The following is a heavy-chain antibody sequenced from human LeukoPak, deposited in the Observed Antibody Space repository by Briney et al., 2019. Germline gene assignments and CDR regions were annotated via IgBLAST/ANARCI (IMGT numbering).Heavy chain of an antibody. CDR1: GGSISNHY. CDR2: IYYSGTT. D-gene: IGHD5-18*01. CDR3: AKSGYSNGSPDWFDP. J-gene: IGHJ5*02. Sequence: NPSETLSLTCTVSGGSISNHYWSWIRQPPGKGLEWIGYIYYSGTTNYNPSLKSRVTMSLDTSKNQFSLKLSSVTAADTAVYYCAKSGYSNGSPDWFDPWGQGTLVTVSS. V-gene: IGHV4-59*11.